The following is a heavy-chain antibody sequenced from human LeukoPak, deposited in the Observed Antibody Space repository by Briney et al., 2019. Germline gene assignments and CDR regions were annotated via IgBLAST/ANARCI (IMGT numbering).Heavy chain of an antibody. CDR3: ARSSYQLLYGAFDI. CDR1: GYTLTQLS. D-gene: IGHD2-2*02. V-gene: IGHV1-46*03. J-gene: IGHJ3*02. Sequence: ASVKVSCKVSGYTLTQLSVHWVRQAPGQGLEWMGIINPSGGSTSYAQKFQGRVTMTRDTSTSTVYMELSSLRSEDTAVYYCARSSYQLLYGAFDIWGQGTMVTVSS. CDR2: INPSGGST.